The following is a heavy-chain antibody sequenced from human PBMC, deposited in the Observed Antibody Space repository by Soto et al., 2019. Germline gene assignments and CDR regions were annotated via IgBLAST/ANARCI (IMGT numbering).Heavy chain of an antibody. Sequence: QVQLQASGPGLVKPSQTLSLTCTVSGGSISSGDYYWSWIRQPPGKGLEWIGYIYYSGSTYYNPSPKSRVTISVDTSKNQFSLKLSSVTAADTAVYYCASGGTVTTNFDYWFQVTLVTVSS. CDR2: IYYSGST. D-gene: IGHD4-17*01. CDR1: GGSISSGDYY. CDR3: ASGGTVTTNFDY. V-gene: IGHV4-30-4*01. J-gene: IGHJ4*02.